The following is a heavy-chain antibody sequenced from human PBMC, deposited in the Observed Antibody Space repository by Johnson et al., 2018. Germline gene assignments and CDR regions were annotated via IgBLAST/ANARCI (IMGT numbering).Heavy chain of an antibody. CDR3: ARVATVVTGLDYYYGMDV. CDR1: GFTFSGST. Sequence: VQLVESGGGVVQPGRSLKLSCAASGFTFSGSTMHWVRQASGKGLEWVGRIRSKANSYATAYDASVKGRCTISRDDSKNTAYLQMNSLKTEDTAGYYCARVATVVTGLDYYYGMDVWGQGTTVTVSS. J-gene: IGHJ6*02. CDR2: IRSKANSYAT. D-gene: IGHD4-23*01. V-gene: IGHV3-73*01.